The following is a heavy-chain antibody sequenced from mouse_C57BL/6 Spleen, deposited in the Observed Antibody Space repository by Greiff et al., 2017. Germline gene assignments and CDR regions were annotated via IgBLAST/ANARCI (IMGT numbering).Heavy chain of an antibody. CDR1: GFSLTSYG. Sequence: VQVVESGPGLVQPSQSLSITCTVSGFSLTSYGVHWVRQSPGKGLEWLGVIWRGGSTDYNAAFMSRLSITKDNSKSQVFFKMNSLQADDTAIYYCAKDGGNYTYAMDYWGQGTSVTVSS. CDR3: AKDGGNYTYAMDY. J-gene: IGHJ4*01. D-gene: IGHD2-1*01. CDR2: IWRGGST. V-gene: IGHV2-5*01.